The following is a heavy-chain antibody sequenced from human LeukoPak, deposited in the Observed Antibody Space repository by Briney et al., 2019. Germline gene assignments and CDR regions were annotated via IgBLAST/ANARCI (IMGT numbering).Heavy chain of an antibody. J-gene: IGHJ3*02. D-gene: IGHD6-13*01. Sequence: ASVKVSCKASGGTFSSYAISWVRQAPGQGLEWMGGIIPIFGTANYAQKFLGRVTITADESTSTAYMELSSLRSEDTAVYYCARLRYSSSWADAFDIWGQGTMVTVSS. CDR1: GGTFSSYA. CDR3: ARLRYSSSWADAFDI. V-gene: IGHV1-69*13. CDR2: IIPIFGTA.